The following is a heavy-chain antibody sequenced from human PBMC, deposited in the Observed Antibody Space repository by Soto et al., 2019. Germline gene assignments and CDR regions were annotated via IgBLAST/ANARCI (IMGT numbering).Heavy chain of an antibody. CDR2: IYPNGGV. Sequence: PSETLSLTCAVSGGSVSSSSYVWGWIRQSPGKGLEWIGSIYPNGGVYYNPSLKSRVTISVDTSKSQFSLKLSSVTAADTAMYYCARPRDLAFDNWGQGTVVTVSS. CDR1: GGSVSSSSYV. J-gene: IGHJ4*02. CDR3: ARPRDLAFDN. V-gene: IGHV4-39*01.